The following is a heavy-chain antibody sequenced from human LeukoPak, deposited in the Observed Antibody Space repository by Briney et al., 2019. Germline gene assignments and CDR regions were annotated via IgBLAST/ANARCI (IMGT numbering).Heavy chain of an antibody. Sequence: GGSLRLSCAASGFTFSSYGMHWVRQAPGKGLEWVAVISYDGSNKYYADSVKGRFTISRDNSKNTLYLQMNSLRAEDTAVYYCAKDASQAIFDYWGQGALVTVSS. CDR2: ISYDGSNK. CDR1: GFTFSSYG. J-gene: IGHJ4*02. V-gene: IGHV3-30*18. CDR3: AKDASQAIFDY.